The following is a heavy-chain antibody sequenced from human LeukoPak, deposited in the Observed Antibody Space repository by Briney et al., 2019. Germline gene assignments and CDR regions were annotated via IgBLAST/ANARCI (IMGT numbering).Heavy chain of an antibody. Sequence: GGSLRLSCAASGFTFKTYGMHWVRQAPGKGLEWVAVISYDGSDKYYVDSVKGRFTISRDNSKNTLYLQMNSLRAEDTAVYYCAKDVVAITRSTWYRGGPGYFDYWGQGTLATVSS. J-gene: IGHJ4*02. V-gene: IGHV3-30*18. CDR2: ISYDGSDK. D-gene: IGHD6-13*01. CDR1: GFTFKTYG. CDR3: AKDVVAITRSTWYRGGPGYFDY.